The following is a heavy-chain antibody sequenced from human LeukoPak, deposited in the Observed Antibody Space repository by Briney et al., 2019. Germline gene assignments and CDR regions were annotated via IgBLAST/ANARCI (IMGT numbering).Heavy chain of an antibody. CDR1: GFTFSRHA. CDR3: AKDLVGWEQLIDS. D-gene: IGHD1-26*01. Sequence: PGGSLRLSCSASGFTFSRHAMSWVRQTPGRGLQWVSTVSGSGLTTTYADSVQGRVTISRDNSENTLSLQMDNLRVEDTAVYYCAKDLVGWEQLIDSWGQGVLVTVSS. V-gene: IGHV3-23*01. J-gene: IGHJ4*02. CDR2: VSGSGLTT.